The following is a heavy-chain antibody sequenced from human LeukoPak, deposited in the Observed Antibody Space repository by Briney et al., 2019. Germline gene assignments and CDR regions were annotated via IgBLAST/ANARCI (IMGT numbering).Heavy chain of an antibody. CDR3: ARRAVGNSYYSYMDV. CDR1: GYTFTTYD. V-gene: IGHV1-8*02. J-gene: IGHJ6*03. CDR2: MNPNSGNT. Sequence: ASVKVSCKASGYTFTTYDINWVRQVTGQGLEWMGWMNPNSGNTAYAQNFQGRVTITSKTSISTAYMDLTSLRSEDTAVYYCARRAVGNSYYSYMDVWGKGTTVTVSS. D-gene: IGHD6-19*01.